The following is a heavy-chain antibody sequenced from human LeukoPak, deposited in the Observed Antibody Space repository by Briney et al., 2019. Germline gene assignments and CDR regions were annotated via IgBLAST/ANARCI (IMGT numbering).Heavy chain of an antibody. CDR3: ARDYYSGYDWGFMSAFDI. D-gene: IGHD5-12*01. CDR2: ISSSSSTI. CDR1: GFTFSSYS. V-gene: IGHV3-48*01. J-gene: IGHJ3*02. Sequence: PGGSLRLSCAASGFTFSSYSMNWVRQAPGKGLEWVSYISSSSSTIYYADSVKGRFTISRDNSKNTLYLQMNSLRAEDTAVYYCARDYYSGYDWGFMSAFDIWGQGTMVTVSS.